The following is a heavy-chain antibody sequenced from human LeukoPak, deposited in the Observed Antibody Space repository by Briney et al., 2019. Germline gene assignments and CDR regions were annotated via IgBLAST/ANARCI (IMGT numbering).Heavy chain of an antibody. V-gene: IGHV3-23*01. CDR1: GFSFDAYA. D-gene: IGHD2-21*02. J-gene: IGHJ4*02. CDR2: ISETGRAT. Sequence: PGGSLRISCAASGFSFDAYAMSWVRQAPGKGLEWVSGISETGRATFYTASVKGRFTISRDNSKNTLHLQMNRLRAEDTALYYCAKDHDNTDYYYYFDSWGQGTLVTDTS. CDR3: AKDHDNTDYYYYFDS.